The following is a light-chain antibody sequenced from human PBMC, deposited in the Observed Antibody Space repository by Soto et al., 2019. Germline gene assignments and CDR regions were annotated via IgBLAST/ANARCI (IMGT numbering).Light chain of an antibody. V-gene: IGKV1-5*01. J-gene: IGKJ4*02. CDR1: ETISSW. CDR2: DAS. CDR3: QEYESHLRT. Sequence: DILMTQSPSTLSASVGDRITITCRASETISSWLAWYQQKSGKAPQLLIYDASTLESGVPSRFSGSGFGTEFSLTISSLQPDDFATYYCQEYESHLRTFGGGTKVEIK.